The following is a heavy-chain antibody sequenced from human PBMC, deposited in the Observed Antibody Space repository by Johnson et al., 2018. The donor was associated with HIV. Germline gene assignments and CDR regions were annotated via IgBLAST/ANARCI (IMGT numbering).Heavy chain of an antibody. V-gene: IGHV3-9*01. CDR1: GFTFSSYA. D-gene: IGHD5-24*01. CDR3: AKDIGRWLQILDAFDI. CDR2: ISWNSGSI. Sequence: QLVESGGGLVQPGGSLRLSCAASGFTFSSYAMSWVRQAPGKGLEWVSGISWNSGSIGYADSVKGRFTISRDNAKNSLYLQMNSLRAEDTALYYCAKDIGRWLQILDAFDIWGQGTMVTVSS. J-gene: IGHJ3*02.